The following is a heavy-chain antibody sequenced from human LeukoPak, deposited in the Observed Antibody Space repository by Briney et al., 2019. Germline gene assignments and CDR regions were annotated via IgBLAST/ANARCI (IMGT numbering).Heavy chain of an antibody. V-gene: IGHV1-18*01. J-gene: IGHJ6*03. CDR2: ISAYNGNT. CDR1: GYTFTSYG. CDR3: ARTGDLGYYYYYMDV. D-gene: IGHD4-17*01. Sequence: APVKLSCKASGYTFTSYGISWVRQAPGQGLEWMGWISAYNGNTNYAQKLQGRVTMTTDTSTSTAYMELRSLRSDDTAVYYCARTGDLGYYYYYMDVWGKGTTVTISS.